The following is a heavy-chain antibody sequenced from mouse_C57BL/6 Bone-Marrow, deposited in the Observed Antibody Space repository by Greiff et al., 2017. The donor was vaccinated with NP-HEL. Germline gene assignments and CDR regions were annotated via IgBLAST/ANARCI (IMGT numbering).Heavy chain of an antibody. CDR1: GYTFTSYW. D-gene: IGHD1-1*01. CDR3: ARSSYYYGREHYFDY. J-gene: IGHJ2*01. CDR2: IDPSDSEN. Sequence: QVQLQQPGAELVRPGSSVKLSCKASGYTFTSYWMHWVKQRPIPGLEWIGNIDPSDSENHYNQKFKDKATLTVNKPSSTAYMQLSSLTSEDSAVYYCARSSYYYGREHYFDYWGQGTTLTGSS. V-gene: IGHV1-52*01.